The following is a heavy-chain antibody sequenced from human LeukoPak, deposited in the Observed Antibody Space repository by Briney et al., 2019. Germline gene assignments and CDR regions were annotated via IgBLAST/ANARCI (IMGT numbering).Heavy chain of an antibody. D-gene: IGHD6-13*01. CDR3: ARGYPLSTTAAGTYFQR. V-gene: IGHV1-2*02. CDR1: AYTLSDYY. CDR2: INPNSGGT. Sequence: ASLTVSCKASAYTLSDYYMHCVRQAPGQGREWMGWINPNSGGTNYAQKFQGRVTMTRDTSISTAYMELSRLRSDDTAVYYCARGYPLSTTAAGTYFQRWGPGTLVTVSS. J-gene: IGHJ1*01.